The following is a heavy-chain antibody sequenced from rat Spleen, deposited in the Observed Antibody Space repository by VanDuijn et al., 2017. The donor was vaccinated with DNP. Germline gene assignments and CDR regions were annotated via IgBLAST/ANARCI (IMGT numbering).Heavy chain of an antibody. V-gene: IGHV5-22*01. J-gene: IGHJ2*01. CDR2: ISYEGSST. Sequence: EVQLVESGGGLVQPGRSLKVSCVASGFTFSDHYMAWVRQAPKKGLEWVASISYEGSSTHYGDSVKGRFIISRDNAKSTLYLQMDSLRSEDTATYYCARPDYWGQGVMVTVSS. CDR3: ARPDY. CDR1: GFTFSDHY.